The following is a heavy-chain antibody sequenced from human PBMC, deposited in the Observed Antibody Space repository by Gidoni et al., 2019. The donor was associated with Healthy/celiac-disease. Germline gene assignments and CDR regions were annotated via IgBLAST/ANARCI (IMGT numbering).Heavy chain of an antibody. CDR2: IYPGDSDT. D-gene: IGHD4-4*01. CDR3: ARTEVLKTADYSRNWFDP. V-gene: IGHV5-51*01. CDR1: GYSFTSYW. Sequence: EVQLVQSGAEVKKLGESLKISCKGSGYSFTSYWIVWVRQMPGKGLEWMGIIYPGDSDTRYSPSFQGQVTISADKSISTAYLQWSSLKASDTAMYYCARTEVLKTADYSRNWFDPWGQGTLVTVSS. J-gene: IGHJ5*02.